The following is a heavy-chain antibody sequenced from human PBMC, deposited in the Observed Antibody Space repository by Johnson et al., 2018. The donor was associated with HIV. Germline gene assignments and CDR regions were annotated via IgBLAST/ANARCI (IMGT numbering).Heavy chain of an antibody. J-gene: IGHJ3*02. Sequence: VQLVESGGGVVQPGRSLRLSCAASGFTFSSNAMHWVRQAPGKGLVWVSRINSDGSSTTYAASVKGRFTISRDNAKNTLYLQMNSLRAEDTAVYYCPRETNSAMAGDAFDIWGQGTMVTVSS. CDR3: PRETNSAMAGDAFDI. D-gene: IGHD5-18*01. V-gene: IGHV3-74*01. CDR1: GFTFSSNA. CDR2: INSDGSST.